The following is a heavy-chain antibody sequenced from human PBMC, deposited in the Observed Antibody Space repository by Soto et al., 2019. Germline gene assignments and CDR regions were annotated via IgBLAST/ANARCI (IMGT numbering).Heavy chain of an antibody. CDR3: ASAPFGVVPPALTTMLL. CDR2: INAGNGNT. CDR1: GYTFTSYA. J-gene: IGHJ1*01. Sequence: ASVKVSCKASGYTFTSYAMHWVRQAPGQRLEWMGWINAGNGNTKYSQKFQGRVTITRDTSASTAYMELSSLRSEDTAVYYCASAPFGVVPPALTTMLLWCQGALVTLS. D-gene: IGHD3-3*01. V-gene: IGHV1-3*01.